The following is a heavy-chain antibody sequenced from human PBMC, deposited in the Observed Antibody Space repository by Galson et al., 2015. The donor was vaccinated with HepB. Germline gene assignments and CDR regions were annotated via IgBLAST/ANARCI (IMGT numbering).Heavy chain of an antibody. D-gene: IGHD3-16*01. V-gene: IGHV3-64D*06. CDR2: ISSNGGST. CDR3: VKGGRLPYDY. Sequence: SLRLSCAASGFTFSSYAMHWVRQAPGKGLEYVSAISSNGGSTYCADSVKGRFTISRDNSKNTLYLQMSSLRAEDTAVYYCVKGGRLPYDYWGQGTLVTVSS. J-gene: IGHJ4*02. CDR1: GFTFSSYA.